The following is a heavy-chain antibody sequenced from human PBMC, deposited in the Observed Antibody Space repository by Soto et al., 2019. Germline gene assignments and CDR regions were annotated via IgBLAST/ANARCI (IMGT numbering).Heavy chain of an antibody. CDR2: IYYSGST. CDR3: ARVDSSSWSGSRPQNRPSLDY. D-gene: IGHD6-13*01. CDR1: GGSISSGGYY. J-gene: IGHJ4*02. Sequence: QVQLQESGPGLVKPSQTLSLTCTVSGGSISSGGYYWSWIRQHPGKGLEWIGYIYYSGSTYYNPSLKSRVTISVDTSKNQFSLKLSSVTAADTAVYYCARVDSSSWSGSRPQNRPSLDYWGQGTLVTVSS. V-gene: IGHV4-31*03.